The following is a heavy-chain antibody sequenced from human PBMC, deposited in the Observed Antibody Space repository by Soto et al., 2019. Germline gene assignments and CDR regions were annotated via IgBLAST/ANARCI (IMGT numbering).Heavy chain of an antibody. CDR3: VSKLGPYYYGLDV. Sequence: KTSETLSLTCTVYGDSITNNHWWSWVRQPPGKGPELIGEIYHTGSANYNPSLESRVAFSVDKSKNQFSLSLTSVTAADTAVYYGVSKLGPYYYGLDVWGQGTTVTVSS. CDR1: GDSITNNHW. V-gene: IGHV4-4*02. J-gene: IGHJ6*01. CDR2: IYHTGSA. D-gene: IGHD3-16*01.